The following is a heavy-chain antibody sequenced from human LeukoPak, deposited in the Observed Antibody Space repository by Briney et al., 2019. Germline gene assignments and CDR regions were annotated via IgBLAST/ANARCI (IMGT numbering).Heavy chain of an antibody. Sequence: GGSLRLSCAASGFTFSSYGMHWVRQAPGKGLEWVAFIRYDGSNKYYADSVKGRFTISRDSSKNTLYLQMNSLRAEDTAVYYCAKVKSTSPTMYYFDYWGQGTLVTVSS. CDR2: IRYDGSNK. CDR3: AKVKSTSPTMYYFDY. D-gene: IGHD2-2*01. CDR1: GFTFSSYG. V-gene: IGHV3-30*02. J-gene: IGHJ4*02.